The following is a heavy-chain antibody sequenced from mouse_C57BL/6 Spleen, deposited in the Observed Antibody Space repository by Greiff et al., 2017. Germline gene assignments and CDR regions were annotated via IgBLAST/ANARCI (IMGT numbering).Heavy chain of an antibody. CDR3: ARSDYPGWCAY. Sequence: QVQLQQPGAELVKPGASVKLSCKASGYTFTSYWMHWVKQRPGRGLEWIGRIDPTSGGTKYNEKFKSKATLTVDKPSSTAYMQLSSLTSEDSAVFYCARSDYPGWCAYWGQGTLVTVSA. CDR2: IDPTSGGT. V-gene: IGHV1-72*01. CDR1: GYTFTSYW. D-gene: IGHD2-4*01. J-gene: IGHJ3*01.